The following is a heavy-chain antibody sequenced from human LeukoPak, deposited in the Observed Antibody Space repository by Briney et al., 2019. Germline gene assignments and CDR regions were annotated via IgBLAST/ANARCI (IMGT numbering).Heavy chain of an antibody. D-gene: IGHD6-13*01. V-gene: IGHV1-69*13. CDR2: IIPIFGTA. Sequence: ASVKVSCKASGGTFTSYAISWVRQAPGQGLEWMGGIIPIFGTANYAQRFQGRVTITADESTSTAYMELSSLRSEDTAVYYCARAAGTFWRWFDPWGQGTLVTVSS. CDR1: GGTFTSYA. J-gene: IGHJ5*02. CDR3: ARAAGTFWRWFDP.